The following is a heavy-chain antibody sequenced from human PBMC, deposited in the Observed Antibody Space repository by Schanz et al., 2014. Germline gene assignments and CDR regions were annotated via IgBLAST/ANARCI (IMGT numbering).Heavy chain of an antibody. CDR2: IYNSGKT. Sequence: QVQLQESGPALVKPSETLSLTCTVSGGSISSEYWSWIRQPAGKGLEWIGRIYNSGKTNYNPSLESRVSMSVDTSKKQLSLKLRSVSAADTAVYYCVRARFTGYYMDVWGQGTAVTVSS. CDR3: VRARFTGYYMDV. J-gene: IGHJ6*02. CDR1: GGSISSEY. V-gene: IGHV4-4*07. D-gene: IGHD3-9*01.